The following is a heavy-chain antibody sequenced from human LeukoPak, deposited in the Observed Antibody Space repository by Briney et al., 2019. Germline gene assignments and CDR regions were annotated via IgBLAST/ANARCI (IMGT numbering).Heavy chain of an antibody. CDR3: ARDDCSGGMWYNDY. CDR2: ISSRGTTR. J-gene: IGHJ4*02. D-gene: IGHD2-15*01. V-gene: IGHV3-48*03. Sequence: GGSLRLSCAASGFTFSSYEMNWVRQAPGKGLEWVSYISSRGTTRYYADSVKGRFAISRDNAKNSLYVQMNSLRAEDTAVYYCARDDCSGGMWYNDYWGQGTLVPVSS. CDR1: GFTFSSYE.